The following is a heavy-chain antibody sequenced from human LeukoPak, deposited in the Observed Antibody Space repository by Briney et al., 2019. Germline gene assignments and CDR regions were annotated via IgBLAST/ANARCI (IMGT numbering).Heavy chain of an antibody. CDR1: GYTFTGYY. V-gene: IGHV1-2*02. D-gene: IGHD5-18*01. J-gene: IGHJ6*03. CDR3: ARENVDTAMVMLVPYYYYYYMDV. CDR2: INPNSGGT. Sequence: ASVKVSCKASGYTFTGYYMHWVRQAPGQGLEGMGGINPNSGGTNYAQKFQGRVTMTRDTSISTAYMELSRLRSDDTAVYYCARENVDTAMVMLVPYYYYYYMDVWGKGTTVTVSS.